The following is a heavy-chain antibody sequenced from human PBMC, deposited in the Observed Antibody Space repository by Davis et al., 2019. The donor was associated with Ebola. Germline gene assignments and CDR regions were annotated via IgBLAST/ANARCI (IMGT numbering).Heavy chain of an antibody. CDR1: GFTVSSNY. V-gene: IGHV3-73*01. CDR3: TSTTVSKGDY. Sequence: PGGSLRLSCAASGFTVSSNYMSWVRQAPGKGLEWVGRIRSKANSYATAYAASVKGRFTISRDDSKNTAYLQMNSLKTEDTAVYYCTSTTVSKGDYWGQGTLVTVSS. J-gene: IGHJ4*02. D-gene: IGHD4-17*01. CDR2: IRSKANSYAT.